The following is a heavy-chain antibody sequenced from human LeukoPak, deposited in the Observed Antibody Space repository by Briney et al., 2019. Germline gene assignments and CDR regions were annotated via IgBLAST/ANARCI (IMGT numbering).Heavy chain of an antibody. CDR3: ASASMGATTH. D-gene: IGHD1-26*01. CDR1: GFTFSSYN. V-gene: IGHV4-34*01. Sequence: GSLRLSCAASGFTFSSYNMNWVRQAPGKGLEWIGEINHSGSTNYNPSLKSRVTISVDTSKNQFSLKLSSVTAADTAVYYCASASMGATTHWGQGTLVTVSS. J-gene: IGHJ4*02. CDR2: INHSGST.